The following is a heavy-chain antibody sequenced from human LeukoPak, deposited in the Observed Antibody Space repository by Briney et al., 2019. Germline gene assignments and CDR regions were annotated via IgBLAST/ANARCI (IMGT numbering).Heavy chain of an antibody. CDR2: INDSGGST. D-gene: IGHD6-19*01. CDR1: GFTFGTYW. CDR3: AKPAISSRGWYYDY. J-gene: IGHJ4*02. Sequence: GGSLRLSCGASGFTFGTYWMHWVRHAPGKGLVWVSGINDSGGSTYYADSVKGRFTISRDNSKNTLYLQMNSLRAEDTAVYYCAKPAISSRGWYYDYWGQGTLVTVSS. V-gene: IGHV3-23*01.